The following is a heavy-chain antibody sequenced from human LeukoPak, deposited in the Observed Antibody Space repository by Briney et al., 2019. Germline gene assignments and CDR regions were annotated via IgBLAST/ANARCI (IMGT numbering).Heavy chain of an antibody. CDR3: AKPARTDYADY. D-gene: IGHD1-14*01. CDR2: ISSNGGSA. Sequence: GSLRLSCAASGFTFSSYAMHWARQAPGKGLEYVSAISSNGGSAYYANSVKGRFTISRDNSKNTLYLQMNSLRAEDTAVYYCAKPARTDYADYWGQGTLVTVSS. V-gene: IGHV3-64*01. J-gene: IGHJ4*02. CDR1: GFTFSSYA.